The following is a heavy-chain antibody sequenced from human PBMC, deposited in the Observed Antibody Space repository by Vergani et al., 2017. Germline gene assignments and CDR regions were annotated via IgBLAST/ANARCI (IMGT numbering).Heavy chain of an antibody. CDR2: IIPIFGTA. Sequence: QVQLVQSGAEVKKPGSSVKVSCKASGGTFSSYAISWVRQAPGQGLEWMGGIIPIFGTANYAQKFQGRVTITADESTSTAYMELSSLRSGETAVYYGAAGGGWGSYYMDFDYWGQGTLVTVSS. D-gene: IGHD3-10*01. CDR1: GGTFSSYA. V-gene: IGHV1-69*12. J-gene: IGHJ4*02. CDR3: AAGGGWGSYYMDFDY.